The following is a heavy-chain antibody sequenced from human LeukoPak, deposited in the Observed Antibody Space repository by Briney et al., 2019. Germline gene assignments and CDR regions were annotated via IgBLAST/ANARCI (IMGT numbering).Heavy chain of an antibody. CDR3: ARDSLVVVPAATHYYYYYMDV. J-gene: IGHJ6*03. CDR2: IIPIFGTA. D-gene: IGHD2-2*01. V-gene: IGHV1-69*05. CDR1: GGTFSSYA. Sequence: SVKVSCKASGGTFSSYAISWVRQAPGQGLEWMGRIIPIFGTANYAQKFQGRVTITTDESMSTAYMELSSLRSEDTAVYYCARDSLVVVPAATHYYYYYMDVWGKGTTVTVSS.